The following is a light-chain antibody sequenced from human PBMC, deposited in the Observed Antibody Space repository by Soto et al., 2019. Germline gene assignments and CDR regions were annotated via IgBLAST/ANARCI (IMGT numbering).Light chain of an antibody. CDR1: SSDVGGYNY. CDR3: SSYTSSSTPRYV. J-gene: IGLJ1*01. Sequence: QSVLTQPASVSGYPGQSITISCTGTSSDVGGYNYVSWYQQHPGKAPKLMIYDVSNRPSGVSNRFSGSKSGNTASLTISGLQAEDEADYYCSSYTSSSTPRYVFGTGTKLTVL. V-gene: IGLV2-14*01. CDR2: DVS.